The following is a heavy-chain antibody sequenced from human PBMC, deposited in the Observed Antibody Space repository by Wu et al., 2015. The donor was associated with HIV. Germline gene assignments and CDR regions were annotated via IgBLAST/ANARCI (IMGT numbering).Heavy chain of an antibody. J-gene: IGHJ6*02. D-gene: IGHD6-13*01. Sequence: QVQLVQSGAEVKKPGSSVKVSCKASGGTFSSYAISWVRQAPGQGLEWMGGIIPIFGTANYAQKFQGRVTITADESTSTAYMELSSLRSEDTAVYYCARGRVAAAGKHYYYYYGMDVWGQGTTVTVSS. CDR1: GGTFSSYA. CDR2: IIPIFGTA. V-gene: IGHV1-69*12. CDR3: ARGRVAAAGKHYYYYYGMDV.